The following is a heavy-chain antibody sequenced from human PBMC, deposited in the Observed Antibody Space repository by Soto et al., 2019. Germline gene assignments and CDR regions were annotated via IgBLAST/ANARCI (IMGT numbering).Heavy chain of an antibody. Sequence: VQLVESGGGLVQPGRSLRLSCAASGFTFDDYAMHWVRQAPGKGLEWVSGISWNSGSIGYADSVKGRFTISRDSAKNSLYLQMNSLRAEDTALYYCAKDLNYGSGSSYDYWGQGTLVTVSS. D-gene: IGHD3-10*01. V-gene: IGHV3-9*01. CDR1: GFTFDDYA. CDR2: ISWNSGSI. CDR3: AKDLNYGSGSSYDY. J-gene: IGHJ4*02.